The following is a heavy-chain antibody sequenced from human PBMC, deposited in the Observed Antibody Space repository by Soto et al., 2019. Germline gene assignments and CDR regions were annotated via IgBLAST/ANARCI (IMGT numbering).Heavy chain of an antibody. V-gene: IGHV3-64D*06. D-gene: IGHD3-10*01. CDR1: GFTFSNAA. Sequence: GGSLRLSCSASGFTFSNAAMHWVRQTPGRGLEYLAFINSNGRNKFYGDSVKGRFTVSRDNAQNTLYLQMSSLTVDDTARYFCVRASEPHPYGSGSYPPCWGPGTQVTVSS. CDR2: INSNGRNK. CDR3: VRASEPHPYGSGSYPPC. J-gene: IGHJ4*01.